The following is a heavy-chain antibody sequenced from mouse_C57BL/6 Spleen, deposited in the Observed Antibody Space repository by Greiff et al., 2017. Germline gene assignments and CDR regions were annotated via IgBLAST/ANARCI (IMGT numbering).Heavy chain of an antibody. Sequence: VQLQQSGPELVKPGASVKIPCKASGYTFTDYNMDWVKQSHGKSLEWIGDITPNNGGTIYNQKFKGKATLTVDKSSSTAYMELRSLTSEDTAVYYCARSGGNYLDYWGQGTTLTVSS. CDR1: GYTFTDYN. CDR2: ITPNNGGT. V-gene: IGHV1-18*01. D-gene: IGHD3-1*01. CDR3: ARSGGNYLDY. J-gene: IGHJ2*01.